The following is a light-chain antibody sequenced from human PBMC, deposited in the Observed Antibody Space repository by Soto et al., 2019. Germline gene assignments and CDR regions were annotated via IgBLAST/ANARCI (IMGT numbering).Light chain of an antibody. CDR3: QQYDSSLPLT. Sequence: DIRMTQSPSTLSASVGDRVTITCRASQNINSWLAWYQQKPGKAPKLLIYKASNLESGVPSRFSCSRSGTDVTLSISSLQPDDFATYHCQQYDSSLPLTFGGGPXV. CDR2: KAS. CDR1: QNINSW. J-gene: IGKJ4*01. V-gene: IGKV1-5*03.